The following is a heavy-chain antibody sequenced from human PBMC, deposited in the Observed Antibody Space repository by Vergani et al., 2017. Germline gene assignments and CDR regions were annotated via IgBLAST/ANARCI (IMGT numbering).Heavy chain of an antibody. V-gene: IGHV1-8*01. Sequence: QVQLVQSGAEVKKPGASVKVSCKASGYTFNSYDINWVRQATGQGLEWMGWMNPNSGNTGYAQKFQGRVTMTRNTSISTAYMELSSLRSEDTAVYYCAREYYDYVWGSYRYDYWGQGTLVTVSS. J-gene: IGHJ4*02. CDR3: AREYYDYVWGSYRYDY. D-gene: IGHD3-16*02. CDR1: GYTFNSYD. CDR2: MNPNSGNT.